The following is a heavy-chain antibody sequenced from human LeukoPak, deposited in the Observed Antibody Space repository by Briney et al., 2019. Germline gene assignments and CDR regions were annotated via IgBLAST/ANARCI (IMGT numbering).Heavy chain of an antibody. V-gene: IGHV3-48*03. CDR2: ISSSGSTI. Sequence: PGGSLRLSCAASGFTFSSYEMNWVRQAPGKGLEWVSYISSSGSTIYYADSVKGRFTISRDNAKNSLYLQMNSLRAEDTAVYYCARDRRYYYDSQFDYWGQGTLVTVSS. CDR3: ARDRRYYYDSQFDY. J-gene: IGHJ4*02. D-gene: IGHD3-22*01. CDR1: GFTFSSYE.